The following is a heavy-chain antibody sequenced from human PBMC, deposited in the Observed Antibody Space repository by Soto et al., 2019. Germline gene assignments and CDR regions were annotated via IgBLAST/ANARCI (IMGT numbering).Heavy chain of an antibody. V-gene: IGHV4-59*01. D-gene: IGHD3-3*01. CDR2: IYYSGST. J-gene: IGHJ5*02. CDR1: GGSISSYY. Sequence: SETLSLTCTVSGGSISSYYWSWIRQPPGKGLEWIGYIYYSGSTNYNPSLKSRVTISVDTSKNQFSLKLSSVTAADTAVYYCARVVTIFGVVPGWFDPWGQGTLVTVPQ. CDR3: ARVVTIFGVVPGWFDP.